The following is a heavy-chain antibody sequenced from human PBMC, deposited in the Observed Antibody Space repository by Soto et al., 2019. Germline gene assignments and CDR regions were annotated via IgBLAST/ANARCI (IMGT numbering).Heavy chain of an antibody. CDR3: ARAPRSYYYDSSGYLDY. CDR2: VYYNGNT. Sequence: PSETLSLTCSVSGGSISSYYWNWIRQPPGKGLEWIGYVYYNGNTNYNPSLKSRATISVDTSKNQFSLKLSSVTAADTAVYYCARAPRSYYYDSSGYLDYWGQGSLVTVS. J-gene: IGHJ4*02. V-gene: IGHV4-59*01. D-gene: IGHD3-22*01. CDR1: GGSISSYY.